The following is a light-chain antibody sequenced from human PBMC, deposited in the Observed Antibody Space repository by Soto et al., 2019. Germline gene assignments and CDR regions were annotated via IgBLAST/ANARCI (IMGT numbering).Light chain of an antibody. CDR3: QQRDNSPWT. Sequence: ETVLTQSPATLSLSPGERATLSCRASQSVRRNLAWYQHKPGQAPRLLIYDASNRATGIPGRFSGSGSGTDFTLTISNLEPEDFAVYYCQQRDNSPWTFGQGAKLEIK. V-gene: IGKV3-11*01. CDR2: DAS. J-gene: IGKJ1*01. CDR1: QSVRRN.